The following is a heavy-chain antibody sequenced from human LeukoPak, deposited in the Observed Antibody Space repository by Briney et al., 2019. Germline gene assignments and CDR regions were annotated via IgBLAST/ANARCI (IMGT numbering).Heavy chain of an antibody. CDR1: GGSISSYY. CDR2: IYYSGST. V-gene: IGHV4-59*01. D-gene: IGHD1-26*01. Sequence: SETLSLTCTVSGGSISSYYWSWIRQPPGKGLEWIGYIYYSGSTNYNPTLKSRVTISVDTSENQFSLKLSSVTAADTAVYYCARGMGNSFDYWGQGTLVTVSS. CDR3: ARGMGNSFDY. J-gene: IGHJ4*02.